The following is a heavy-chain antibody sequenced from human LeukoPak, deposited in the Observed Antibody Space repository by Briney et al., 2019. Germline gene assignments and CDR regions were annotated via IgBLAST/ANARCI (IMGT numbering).Heavy chain of an antibody. CDR2: IYYTGST. D-gene: IGHD3-10*01. CDR1: GGSISSSYYY. V-gene: IGHV4-39*01. CDR3: ARRYGSGGRDAFDI. J-gene: IGHJ3*02. Sequence: SETLSLTCTVSGGSISSSYYYWGWIRQPPGKGLEWIGSIYYTGSTYYNPSFKSRVTISVDTSKNQFSLNLSSVTAADTAVYYCARRYGSGGRDAFDIWGQGTMVTVSS.